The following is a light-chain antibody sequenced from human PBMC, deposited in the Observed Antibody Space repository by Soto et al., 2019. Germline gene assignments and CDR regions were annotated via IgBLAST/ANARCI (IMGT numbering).Light chain of an antibody. V-gene: IGLV1-47*01. J-gene: IGLJ1*01. CDR1: DSNIARNF. Sequence: QLVLTQSPSASGAPGLRVTISCSGSDSNIARNFVYWFQQLPGTAPKLLIFKNSLRPSGVPGRFSGSKSGTSASLAISGLRLEDEADYYCVSWDAYLKGYVFGTGTKHTVL. CDR2: KNS. CDR3: VSWDAYLKGYV.